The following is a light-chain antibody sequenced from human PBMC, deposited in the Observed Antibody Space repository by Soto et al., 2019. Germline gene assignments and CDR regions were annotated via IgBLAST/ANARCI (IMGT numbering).Light chain of an antibody. J-gene: IGKJ1*01. Sequence: AVQMTQSPSSLSASVGDRVTITCRASQGIGNDLAWYQQKPGRAPNLLIYSASHLQTGVPSRFSGSGSGTDFTLTISNLQPEDFATYYCLQDYNYPRTFGQWTKVEF. CDR1: QGIGND. CDR3: LQDYNYPRT. V-gene: IGKV1-6*02. CDR2: SAS.